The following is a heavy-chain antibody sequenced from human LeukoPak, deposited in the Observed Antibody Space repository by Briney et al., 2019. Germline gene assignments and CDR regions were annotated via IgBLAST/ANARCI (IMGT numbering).Heavy chain of an antibody. J-gene: IGHJ4*02. Sequence: SETLSLTCAVSGGSISSSNWWSWVRQPPGKGLEWIGEIYHSGSTNYNPSLKSRVTISVDTSKNQFSLKLSSVTAADTAVYYCARLYYSNYEYYFDYWGQGTLVTVSS. D-gene: IGHD4-11*01. V-gene: IGHV4-4*02. CDR1: GGSISSSNW. CDR2: IYHSGST. CDR3: ARLYYSNYEYYFDY.